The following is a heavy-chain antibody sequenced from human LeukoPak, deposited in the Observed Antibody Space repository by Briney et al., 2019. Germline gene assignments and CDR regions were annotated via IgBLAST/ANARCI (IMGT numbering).Heavy chain of an antibody. Sequence: ASVKVSCEASGGTFSSYAISWVRQAPGQGLEWMGRIIPIFGTANYAQKFQGRVTITTDESTSTAYMELSSLRSEDTAVYYCARDGYNYQGFDYWGQGTLVTVSS. CDR1: GGTFSSYA. V-gene: IGHV1-69*05. CDR2: IIPIFGTA. CDR3: ARDGYNYQGFDY. D-gene: IGHD5-24*01. J-gene: IGHJ4*02.